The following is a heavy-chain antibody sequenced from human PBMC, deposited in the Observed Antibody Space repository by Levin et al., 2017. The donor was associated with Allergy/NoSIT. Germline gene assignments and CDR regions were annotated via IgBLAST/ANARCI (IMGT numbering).Heavy chain of an antibody. Sequence: KSGGSLRLSCAASGFTFSDYYMAWIRQAPGKGLEWVSYISTSGSTVDYADSVKGRFTISRDNANNSLYLQMNSLKAEDTAVNYCARDGGWGSGSNYCDPWGQGTLVTVSS. V-gene: IGHV3-11*01. CDR3: ARDGGWGSGSNYCDP. CDR2: ISTSGSTV. D-gene: IGHD3-10*01. J-gene: IGHJ5*02. CDR1: GFTFSDYY.